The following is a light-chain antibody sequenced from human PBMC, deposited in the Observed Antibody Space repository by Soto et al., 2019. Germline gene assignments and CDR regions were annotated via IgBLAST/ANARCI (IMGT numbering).Light chain of an antibody. CDR2: AAS. J-gene: IGKJ4*01. CDR3: QQYYTSPALT. V-gene: IGKV1-8*01. CDR1: QNIKTS. Sequence: AIRMTQSPSSFSASTGDRVTITCRASQNIKTSLAWYQQKPGKAPNLLIYAASSLQSGVPSRFSGSRSGTDFTLTISCLQPEDFATYHCQQYYTSPALTFGAGTTVEI.